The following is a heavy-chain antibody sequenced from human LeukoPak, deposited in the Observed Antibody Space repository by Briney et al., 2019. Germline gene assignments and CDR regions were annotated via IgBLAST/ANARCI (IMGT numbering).Heavy chain of an antibody. V-gene: IGHV3-48*03. D-gene: IGHD5-12*01. Sequence: GGSLRLSCAASGCIFINYEMNWVRQAPGKGLEWVSYISTSDSTMYYADSVKGRFTISRDNAKNSLYLQMDSLRVEDTGIYYCARDLGTHGGYVDPWGQGTLVTVSS. CDR3: ARDLGTHGGYVDP. CDR1: GCIFINYE. CDR2: ISTSDSTM. J-gene: IGHJ5*02.